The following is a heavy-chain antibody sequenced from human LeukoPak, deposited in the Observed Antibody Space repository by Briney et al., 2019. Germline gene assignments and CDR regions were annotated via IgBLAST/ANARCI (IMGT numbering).Heavy chain of an antibody. Sequence: SETLSLTCAVYGGSFSGYYWSWIRQPPGKGLEWIGEINHSGSTNYNPSLKSRVIISVDTSKNQFSLKLSSVTAADTAIYYCSTNFRARGGYNYFDFWGQGTLVTVSS. V-gene: IGHV4-34*01. D-gene: IGHD5-24*01. CDR2: INHSGST. J-gene: IGHJ4*02. CDR1: GGSFSGYY. CDR3: STNFRARGGYNYFDF.